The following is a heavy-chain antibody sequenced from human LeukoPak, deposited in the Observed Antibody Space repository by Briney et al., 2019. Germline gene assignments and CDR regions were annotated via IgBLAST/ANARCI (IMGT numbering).Heavy chain of an antibody. J-gene: IGHJ4*02. V-gene: IGHV4-61*03. D-gene: IGHD3-10*01. CDR3: ARTRYGSGSYYR. CDR2: IYYSGST. Sequence: PLETLSLTCNVSGASVSSGSYYWSWIRQPPGKELEWIGYIYYSGSTSYNPSLKSRVTISVDTSKNHFSLKLTSVTAADTAVYYCARTRYGSGSYYRWGQGTLVTVSS. CDR1: GASVSSGSYY.